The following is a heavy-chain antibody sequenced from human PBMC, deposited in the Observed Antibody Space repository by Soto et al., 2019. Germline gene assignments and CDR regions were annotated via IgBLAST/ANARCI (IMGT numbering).Heavy chain of an antibody. CDR3: AASIYYYGLDV. CDR2: IYPGDSDT. Sequence: GESLRIYDKVSEYKLTTDGSCWGPQMPGTGLEWMGIIYPGDSDTKYNPSFQGQVTISADKSITTTYLQWSSLKASDTAIYYCAASIYYYGLDVWGLGTTVTVSS. V-gene: IGHV5-51*01. CDR1: EYKLTTDG. J-gene: IGHJ6*02.